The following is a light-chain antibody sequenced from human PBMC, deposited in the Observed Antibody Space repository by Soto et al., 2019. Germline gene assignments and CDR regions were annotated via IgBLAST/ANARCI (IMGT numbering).Light chain of an antibody. CDR1: QSVFDSSKNKNF. CDR2: WSS. Sequence: DIVMTQSPDSLAVSLGERATINCKSSQSVFDSSKNKNFLAWYQQKPGQPPKLLIYWSSARESGVPDRFSCSESGTDFMLTISSLQAEDVAVYYCQQYCTTPWTFGQGTKVEVK. CDR3: QQYCTTPWT. J-gene: IGKJ1*01. V-gene: IGKV4-1*01.